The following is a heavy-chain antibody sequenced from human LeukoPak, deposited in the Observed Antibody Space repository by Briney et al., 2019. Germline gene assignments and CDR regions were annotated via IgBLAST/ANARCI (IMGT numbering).Heavy chain of an antibody. V-gene: IGHV3-20*04. J-gene: IGHJ4*02. D-gene: IGHD3-10*01. CDR1: GFTFDDYG. CDR3: ARDYYYYDSGSYYTNIAN. Sequence: GGSLRLSCAASGFTFDDYGLSWVRQAPGKGLEWVSGINWNGGSTGYADSVKGRFTISRDNAKKSLYLQMNSLRAEDTAVYYCARDYYYYDSGSYYTNIANWGQGTLVTVSS. CDR2: INWNGGST.